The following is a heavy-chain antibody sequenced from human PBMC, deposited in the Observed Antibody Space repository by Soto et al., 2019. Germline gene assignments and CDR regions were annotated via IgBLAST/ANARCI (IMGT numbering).Heavy chain of an antibody. CDR2: IFYSGNT. J-gene: IGHJ5*01. CDR3: ALHQCPQPAAPGRFD. V-gene: IGHV4-59*08. Sequence: PGNGLEWIGKIFYSGNTNYKPLLKRLVTISIDWSKNQFSLKLSSVTAADTAVYFCALHQCPQPAAPGRFD. D-gene: IGHD1-1*01.